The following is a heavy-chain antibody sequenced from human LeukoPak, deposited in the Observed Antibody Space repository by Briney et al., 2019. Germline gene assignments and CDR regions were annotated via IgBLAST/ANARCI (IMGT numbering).Heavy chain of an antibody. V-gene: IGHV4-34*01. J-gene: IGHJ2*01. CDR2: INHSGST. CDR1: GGSFSGYY. D-gene: IGHD1-14*01. Sequence: SETLSLTCAVYGGSFSGYYWSWIRQPPGKGLEWIGEINHSGSTNYNPSLKSRVTISVDTSKNQFSLKLSSVTAADTAVYYCARHRKPKYWYFDLWGRGTLVTVSS. CDR3: ARHRKPKYWYFDL.